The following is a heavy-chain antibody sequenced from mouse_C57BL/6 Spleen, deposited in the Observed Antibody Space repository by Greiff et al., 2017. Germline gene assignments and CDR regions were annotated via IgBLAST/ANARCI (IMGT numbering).Heavy chain of an antibody. V-gene: IGHV1-64*01. D-gene: IGHD4-1*01. CDR3: ARDWDDDFDY. Sequence: QVQLQQPGAELVKPGASVKLSCKASGYTFTSYWMHWVKQRPGQGLEWIGMIHPNSGSTNYNEKFKSKATLTVDKSSSTDYMQLSSLTSEDSAVYYCARDWDDDFDYWGQGTTVTVSS. J-gene: IGHJ2*01. CDR1: GYTFTSYW. CDR2: IHPNSGST.